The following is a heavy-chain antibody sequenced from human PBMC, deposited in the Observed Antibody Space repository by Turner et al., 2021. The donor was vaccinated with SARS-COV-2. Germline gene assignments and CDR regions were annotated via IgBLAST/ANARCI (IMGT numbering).Heavy chain of an antibody. Sequence: EVQLVESGGGLVQPGGSLRLSCAASGFPFSAYSMNWVRQAPGKGLEWVSYISHSSSTLYYADSVKGRFTITRDNAKNSLYLQMNSLGAEDTAVYYCARIVRASKTDHWGQGTLVTVSS. D-gene: IGHD1-26*01. CDR1: GFPFSAYS. CDR3: ARIVRASKTDH. V-gene: IGHV3-48*01. J-gene: IGHJ4*02. CDR2: ISHSSSTL.